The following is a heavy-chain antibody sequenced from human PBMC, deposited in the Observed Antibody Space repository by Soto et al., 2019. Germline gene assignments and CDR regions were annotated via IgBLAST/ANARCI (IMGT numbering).Heavy chain of an antibody. CDR2: AYHTGNT. D-gene: IGHD2-8*02. Sequence: QVQLQESGPGLVQPSETLSLTCAVSGDSISRSVWWTWVRQSPGKGLEWIGDAYHTGNTNYSPSLRARVTITVDKSKNLSSLFLTSVTAADTAIYYCATFCTGDCASISYACSVWGHGTMVTVSS. J-gene: IGHJ3*01. V-gene: IGHV4-4*02. CDR1: GDSISRSVW. CDR3: ATFCTGDCASISYACSV.